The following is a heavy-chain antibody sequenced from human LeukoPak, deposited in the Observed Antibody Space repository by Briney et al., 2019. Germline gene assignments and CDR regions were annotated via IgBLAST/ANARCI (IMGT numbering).Heavy chain of an antibody. CDR1: GFTFSDYY. D-gene: IGHD3-16*01. Sequence: GGSLRLSCAASGFTFSDYYMSWIRQAPGKGLEWVSYISSSSSYTNYADSVKGRFTISRDNAKNTLYLQMNSLRAEDTAIYHCARALPRGLYYGMDVWGQGTTVTVSS. CDR2: ISSSSSYT. J-gene: IGHJ6*02. CDR3: ARALPRGLYYGMDV. V-gene: IGHV3-11*03.